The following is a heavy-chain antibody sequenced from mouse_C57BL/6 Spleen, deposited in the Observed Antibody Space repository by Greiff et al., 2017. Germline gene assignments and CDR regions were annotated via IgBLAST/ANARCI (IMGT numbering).Heavy chain of an antibody. CDR3: ARRGYDYGYYFDY. D-gene: IGHD2-4*01. J-gene: IGHJ2*01. CDR2: INPNNGGT. Sequence: VQLKESGPELVKPGASVKIPCKASGYTFTDYNMDWVKQSHGKSLEWIGDINPNNGGTIYNQKFKGKATLTVDNSSSTAYMELRSLTSEDTAVYYCARRGYDYGYYFDYWGQGTTLTVSS. V-gene: IGHV1-18*01. CDR1: GYTFTDYN.